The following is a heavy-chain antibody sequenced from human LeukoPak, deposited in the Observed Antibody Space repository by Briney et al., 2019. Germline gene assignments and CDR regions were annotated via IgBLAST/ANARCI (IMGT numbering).Heavy chain of an antibody. CDR1: GFTVSGNY. V-gene: IGHV3-53*01. D-gene: IGHD7-27*01. CDR2: IYSGGST. J-gene: IGHJ4*02. Sequence: GGSLRLTCAASGFTVSGNYMSWVRQAPGKGLEWVSVIYSGGSTYYADSVRGRFTISRDNSKNTLYLQMNSLRAEDTAVYYCARGNWVSRYFDCWGQGTLVTVSS. CDR3: ARGNWVSRYFDC.